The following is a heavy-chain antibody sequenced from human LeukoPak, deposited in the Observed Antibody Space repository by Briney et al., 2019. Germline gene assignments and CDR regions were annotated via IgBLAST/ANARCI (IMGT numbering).Heavy chain of an antibody. J-gene: IGHJ4*02. CDR1: GYSFTTYW. CDR2: IYPGDFDI. Sequence: GESLKISCQASGYSFTTYWIGWVRQMPGKGLEWMGIIYPGDFDIRYSPSFQGQVTFSTDKSISTAYLQWNSLKASDTAMYYCARLALDGGNYFDYGGQGTLVSVSS. CDR3: ARLALDGGNYFDY. D-gene: IGHD3-16*01. V-gene: IGHV5-51*01.